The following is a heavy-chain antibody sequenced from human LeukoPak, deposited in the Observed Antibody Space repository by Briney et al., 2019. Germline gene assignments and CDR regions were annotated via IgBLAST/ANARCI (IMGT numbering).Heavy chain of an antibody. CDR2: ISYDGSNK. J-gene: IGHJ4*02. V-gene: IGHV3-30*04. CDR1: GFTFSSYA. Sequence: GRSLRLSCAASGFTFSSYAIHWVRQAPGKGLEWVAVISYDGSNKYYADSVKGRFTISRDDSKNTLYLQMNSLRAEDTAVYYCARTNTGYSSGWSGDLDYWGQGTLVTVSS. D-gene: IGHD6-19*01. CDR3: ARTNTGYSSGWSGDLDY.